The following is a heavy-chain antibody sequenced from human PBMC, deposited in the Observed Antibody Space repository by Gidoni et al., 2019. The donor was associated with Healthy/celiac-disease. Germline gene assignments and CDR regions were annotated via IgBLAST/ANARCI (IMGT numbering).Heavy chain of an antibody. Sequence: QVQLVQSGAEVKKPGASVKVSCKASGYTFTGYYMHWVRQAPGQGLEWMGWINPNSGGTNYAQKFQGRVTMTRDTSISTAYMELSRLRSDDTAVYYCAIDLNYSKYYYYMDVWGKGTTVTVSS. CDR1: GYTFTGYY. V-gene: IGHV1-2*02. D-gene: IGHD4-4*01. J-gene: IGHJ6*03. CDR3: AIDLNYSKYYYYMDV. CDR2: INPNSGGT.